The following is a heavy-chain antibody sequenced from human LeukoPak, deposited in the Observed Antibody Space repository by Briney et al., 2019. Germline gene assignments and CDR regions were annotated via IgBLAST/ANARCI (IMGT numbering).Heavy chain of an antibody. CDR1: GFTFDDYA. D-gene: IGHD1-26*01. J-gene: IGHJ2*01. CDR2: ISGDGGST. Sequence: GGSLRLSCAASGFTFDDYAMHWVRQAPGKGLEWVSLISGDGGSTYYADSVKGRFTISRDNSKNSLYLQMNSLRTEDTALYYCAREGGSYYDWYFDLWGRGTLVTVSS. V-gene: IGHV3-43*02. CDR3: AREGGSYYDWYFDL.